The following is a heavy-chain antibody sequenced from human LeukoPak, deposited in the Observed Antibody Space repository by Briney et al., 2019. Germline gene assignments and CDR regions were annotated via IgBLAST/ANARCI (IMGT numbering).Heavy chain of an antibody. V-gene: IGHV4-59*12. CDR2: IYYSGST. J-gene: IGHJ4*02. CDR3: ARDRY. Sequence: SETLSLTCTVSGGSISSYYWSWIRQPPGKGLERIGYIYYSGSTYYNPSLKSRVTISVDTSKNQFSLKLSSVTAADTAVYYCARDRYWGQGTLVTVSS. CDR1: GGSISSYY.